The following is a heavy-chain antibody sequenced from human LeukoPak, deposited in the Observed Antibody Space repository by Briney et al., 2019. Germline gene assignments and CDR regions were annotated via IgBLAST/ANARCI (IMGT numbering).Heavy chain of an antibody. CDR3: ARHKGPGRGGSPGDY. CDR2: IYPGDSDT. Sequence: GESLQISCKGSGYSFTSYWIGWGRRMPGKGLEWMGIIYPGDSDTRYSPSFQGQVTISADKSISTAYLQWSSLKASDTAMYYCARHKGPGRGGSPGDYWGQGTLVTVSS. J-gene: IGHJ4*02. D-gene: IGHD1-26*01. V-gene: IGHV5-51*01. CDR1: GYSFTSYW.